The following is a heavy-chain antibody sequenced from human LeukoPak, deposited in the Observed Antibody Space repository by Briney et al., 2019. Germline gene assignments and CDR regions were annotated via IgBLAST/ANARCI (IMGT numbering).Heavy chain of an antibody. CDR3: AKGGSDYDGHGYSFDY. D-gene: IGHD1-26*01. V-gene: IGHV3-23*01. J-gene: IGHJ4*02. CDR1: GFTFSSYA. CDR2: ISSSGGNT. Sequence: PGGSLRLSCAASGFTFSSYAMSWVRQAPGKGLEWVSAISSSGGNTYYADSVKGRFTISRDNSKNTLYLQMNSLRAEDTAVYYCAKGGSDYDGHGYSFDYWGQGALVTVSS.